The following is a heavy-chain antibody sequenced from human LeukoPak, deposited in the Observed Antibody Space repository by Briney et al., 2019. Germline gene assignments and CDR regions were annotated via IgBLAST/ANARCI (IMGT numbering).Heavy chain of an antibody. Sequence: GGSLRLSCAASGFALSNYDMHWVRQATGKGLEWVSGIDIPGNTYYPDSVKGRFTMSRESAKNSLYLQMNSLRAGDTAVYYCARAVAGTHWFDPWGQGTLVIVSS. CDR2: IDIPGNT. J-gene: IGHJ5*02. CDR1: GFALSNYD. V-gene: IGHV3-13*01. CDR3: ARAVAGTHWFDP. D-gene: IGHD6-19*01.